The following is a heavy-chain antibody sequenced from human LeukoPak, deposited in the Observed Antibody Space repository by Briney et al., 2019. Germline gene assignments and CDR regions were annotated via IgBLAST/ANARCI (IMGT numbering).Heavy chain of an antibody. D-gene: IGHD1-7*01. V-gene: IGHV3-74*01. J-gene: IGHJ4*02. Sequence: GGSLRLSCATSGLTFRTTWMHWVRQAPGRGLMWVSRMNGEGTTIDYADSVKGRFTVSRDYAKNTLFLQMNNLRTEDTALYFCATARNFRFEYWGQGSLVIVSA. CDR2: MNGEGTTI. CDR1: GLTFRTTW. CDR3: ATARNFRFEY.